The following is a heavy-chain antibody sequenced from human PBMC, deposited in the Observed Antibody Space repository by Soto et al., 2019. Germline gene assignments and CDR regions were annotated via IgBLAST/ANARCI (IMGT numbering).Heavy chain of an antibody. V-gene: IGHV3-23*01. J-gene: IGHJ4*02. D-gene: IGHD5-18*01. CDR1: GFTFSSYA. CDR2: ISDSGGAT. Sequence: EVQLLESGGGLVQPGGSLRLSCAASGFTFSSYAMTWVRQAPGKGLEWVSTISDSGGATYDADSVKGRFTISRDNSKNTLYLQMNSLRAEDTAVYYCAKAKGAVVSRYFDYWGQGTLVTVSS. CDR3: AKAKGAVVSRYFDY.